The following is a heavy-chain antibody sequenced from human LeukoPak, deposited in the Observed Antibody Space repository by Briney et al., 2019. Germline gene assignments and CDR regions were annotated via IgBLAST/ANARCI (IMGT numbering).Heavy chain of an antibody. Sequence: ASVKVSCKPAGYTFSYYYIYWVRQAPGKGLEWMGRVDPEDGATLYAEKFQGRVTMTAATSTDTVYMELSGLRYEDTAVYYCAREKVVIARARAMDVWGKGTTVTVSS. J-gene: IGHJ6*03. V-gene: IGHV1-69-2*01. CDR3: AREKVVIARARAMDV. D-gene: IGHD2-21*01. CDR2: VDPEDGAT. CDR1: GYTFSYYY.